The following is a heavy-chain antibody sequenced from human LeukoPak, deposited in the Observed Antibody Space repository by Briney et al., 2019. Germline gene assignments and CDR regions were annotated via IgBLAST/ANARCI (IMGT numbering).Heavy chain of an antibody. D-gene: IGHD2-21*01. CDR3: ARVAYKGYYYYYYMDV. J-gene: IGHJ6*03. CDR1: GYTFTGYY. CDR2: INPNSGGT. V-gene: IGHV1-2*02. Sequence: ASVKVSCKASGYTFTGYYMHWVRQAPGQGLEWMGWINPNSGGTNYAQKFQGRVTMTRDTSISTAHMELSRLRSDDTAVYYCARVAYKGYYYYYYMDVWGKGTTVTVSS.